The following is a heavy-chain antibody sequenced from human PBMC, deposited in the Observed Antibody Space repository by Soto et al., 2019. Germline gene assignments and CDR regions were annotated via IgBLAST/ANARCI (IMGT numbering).Heavy chain of an antibody. D-gene: IGHD1-7*01. CDR2: IKPDGSEK. CDR3: VRVGRNYAS. Sequence: EVQLVESGGGLVQPGGSLRLSCTASGFPFSDSWMNWVRQAPGKGLEWVARIKPDGSEKKYADSVKGRFSISRDNAKNSMYLQTDSLRGEDTAVYYCVRVGRNYASWGQGTRFTVSS. CDR1: GFPFSDSW. J-gene: IGHJ5*02. V-gene: IGHV3-7*01.